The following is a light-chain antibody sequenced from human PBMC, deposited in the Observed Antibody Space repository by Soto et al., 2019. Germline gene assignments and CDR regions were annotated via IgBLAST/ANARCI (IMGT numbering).Light chain of an antibody. CDR2: TAS. V-gene: IGKV1-39*01. Sequence: DIQMTQSPSSLSASVGDRVSITCRASQSISSYLNWYQQKPGKAPKLLIYTASSLQSGVPSRFSGGGSETDFTLTISILQPEDFTTYCCQQSYGIPYIFGRGPRVEIK. J-gene: IGKJ2*01. CDR1: QSISSY. CDR3: QQSYGIPYI.